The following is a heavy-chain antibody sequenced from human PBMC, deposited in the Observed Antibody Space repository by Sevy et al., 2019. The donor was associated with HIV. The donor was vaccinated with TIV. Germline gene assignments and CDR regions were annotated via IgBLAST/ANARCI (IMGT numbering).Heavy chain of an antibody. V-gene: IGHV3-30*18. CDR3: AKGSKATDSAFDL. CDR1: GFTFSNFG. CDR2: VSYDGSTK. Sequence: GSLRLSCAASGFTFSNFGMHWVRQAPGKGLEWVAVVSYDGSTKYYADFVKGRFTISRDNSKNTVYLQMNTLRTEDTAVFYCAKGSKATDSAFDLWGQGTMVTVS. J-gene: IGHJ3*01. D-gene: IGHD1-26*01.